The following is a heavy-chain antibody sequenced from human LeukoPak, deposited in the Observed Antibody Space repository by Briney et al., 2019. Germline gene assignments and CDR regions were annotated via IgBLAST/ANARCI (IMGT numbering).Heavy chain of an antibody. Sequence: SETVSLTCAVSGGSISSSNWWNWVRQPPGKGLEWIGEINHSGSTNYNPSLKSRVTISVDTSKNQFSLKLSSVTAADTAVYYCARHGCSGGSCYSAYYYYYMDVWGKGTTVTISS. CDR1: GGSISSSNW. D-gene: IGHD2-15*01. CDR3: ARHGCSGGSCYSAYYYYYMDV. CDR2: INHSGST. J-gene: IGHJ6*03. V-gene: IGHV4-4*02.